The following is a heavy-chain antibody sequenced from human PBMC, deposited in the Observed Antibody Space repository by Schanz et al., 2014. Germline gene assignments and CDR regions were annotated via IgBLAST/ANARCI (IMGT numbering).Heavy chain of an antibody. V-gene: IGHV3-43*01. CDR2: IDRDGGHT. D-gene: IGHD4-17*01. CDR3: AKDPHRDYGGKPQTFDI. J-gene: IGHJ3*02. Sequence: EVQLVESGGVVAQPGGSLRLFCAASGFSFDDYTMHWVRQAPGKGLEWVSLIDRDGGHTYYADSVKGRFTISRDNSKNSLYLQMSSLRAEDTALYYCAKDPHRDYGGKPQTFDIWGQGTMVTVSS. CDR1: GFSFDDYT.